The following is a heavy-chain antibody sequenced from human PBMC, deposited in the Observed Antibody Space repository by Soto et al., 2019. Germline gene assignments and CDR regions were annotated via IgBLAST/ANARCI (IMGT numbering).Heavy chain of an antibody. V-gene: IGHV3-15*07. Sequence: GGSLRLSCAASGFTFSNAWMNWVRQAPGKGLEWVGRIKSKTDGGTTDYAAPVKGRFTISRDDSKNTLYLQMNSLKTEDTAVYYCTTDPEYYDFWSGYYYGMDVWGQGTTVTVSS. CDR3: TTDPEYYDFWSGYYYGMDV. CDR2: IKSKTDGGTT. CDR1: GFTFSNAW. J-gene: IGHJ6*02. D-gene: IGHD3-3*01.